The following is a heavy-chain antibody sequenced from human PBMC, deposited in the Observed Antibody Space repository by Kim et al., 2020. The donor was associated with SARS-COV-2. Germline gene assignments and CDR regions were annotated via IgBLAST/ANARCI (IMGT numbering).Heavy chain of an antibody. D-gene: IGHD3-16*02. CDR3: ARVGDDYVCGRYRDYYYSYDRDV. J-gene: IGHJ6*02. CDR1: GFTFSDYY. Sequence: GGSLRLSCAASGFTFSDYYMCWIRQAPGKWLDWVSYISSSISYTNYADSVKGRFTSSRDNSKNSLYLQMNSLRAEDTAVYYCARVGDDYVCGRYRDYYYSYDRDVWGQGTKVTV. CDR2: ISSSISYT. V-gene: IGHV3-11*05.